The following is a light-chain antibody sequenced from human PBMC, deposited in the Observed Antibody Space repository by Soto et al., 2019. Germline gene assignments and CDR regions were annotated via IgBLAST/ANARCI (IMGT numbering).Light chain of an antibody. CDR1: QTISSW. V-gene: IGKV1-5*03. CDR2: KAS. J-gene: IGKJ1*01. Sequence: DIHMTHAPSTLSLSLVGRVTITCRAIQTISSWLAWYQQKPGKAPKLLIYKASTLKSGVPSRFSGSGSGTEFTLTISSLQPDDFATYYCQHYNSYSEAFGQGTKVDI. CDR3: QHYNSYSEA.